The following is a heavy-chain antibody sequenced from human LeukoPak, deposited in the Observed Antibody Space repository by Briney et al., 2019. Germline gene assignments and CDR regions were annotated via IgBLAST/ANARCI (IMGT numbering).Heavy chain of an antibody. CDR2: IYTSGST. V-gene: IGHV4-4*07. Sequence: SETLSLTCTVSGGSISSYYWSWIRQPAGKGLEWIGRIYTSGSTNYNPSLKSRVTMSVDTSKNQFSLELSSVTAADTAVYYCARGHGSGSTNWFDPWGQGTLVTVSS. CDR3: ARGHGSGSTNWFDP. CDR1: GGSISSYY. D-gene: IGHD3-10*01. J-gene: IGHJ5*02.